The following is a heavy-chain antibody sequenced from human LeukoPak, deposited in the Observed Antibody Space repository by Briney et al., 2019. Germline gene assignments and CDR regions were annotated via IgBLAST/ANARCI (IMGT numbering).Heavy chain of an antibody. CDR3: ARDYYSPGRFDP. CDR1: GGSFSGYY. CDR2: INHSGST. J-gene: IGHJ5*02. Sequence: SETLSLTCAVYGGSFSGYYWSWIRQPPGKGLEWIGEINHSGSTNYNPSLKSRVTISVDTSKNQFSLKLSSVTAADTAVYYCARDYYSPGRFDPWGQGTLVTVSS. V-gene: IGHV4-34*01. D-gene: IGHD3-10*01.